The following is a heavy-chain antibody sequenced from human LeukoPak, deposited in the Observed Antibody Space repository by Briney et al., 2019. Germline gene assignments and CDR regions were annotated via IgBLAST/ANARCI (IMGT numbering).Heavy chain of an antibody. Sequence: GGSLRLSCAASGFTFSSYSMNWVRQAPGKGLEWVSSISSSSSYIYYADSVRGRFTISRDNAKNSLYLQMNSLRAEDTAVYFCARSITMIVDWFDPWGQGTLVTVSS. J-gene: IGHJ5*02. D-gene: IGHD3-22*01. V-gene: IGHV3-21*01. CDR3: ARSITMIVDWFDP. CDR2: ISSSSSYI. CDR1: GFTFSSYS.